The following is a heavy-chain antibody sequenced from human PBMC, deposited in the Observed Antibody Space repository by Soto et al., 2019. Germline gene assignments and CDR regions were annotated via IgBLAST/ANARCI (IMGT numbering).Heavy chain of an antibody. CDR1: GYTFTGYY. Sequence: QVQLVQSGAEVKKPGASVKVSCKASGYTFTGYYMHWVRQAPGQGLEWMGWVNPNSGGTNYAQKFQGGGPMTRDTSISTACMELSRLRSDGTAVYYCARDTGASSGARRGMDVWGQGTTVTVSS. D-gene: IGHD3-22*01. J-gene: IGHJ6*02. CDR3: ARDTGASSGARRGMDV. CDR2: VNPNSGGT. V-gene: IGHV1-2*02.